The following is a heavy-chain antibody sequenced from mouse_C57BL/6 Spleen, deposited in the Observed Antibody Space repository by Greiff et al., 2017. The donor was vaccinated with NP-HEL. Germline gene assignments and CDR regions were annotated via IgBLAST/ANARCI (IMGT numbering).Heavy chain of an antibody. V-gene: IGHV1-9*01. D-gene: IGHD2-4*01. CDR3: ARRGLRPLYYYDMYD. J-gene: IGHJ4*01. CDR2: ILPGGGGS. CDR1: GYTFTGYW. Sequence: QVQLKQSGAELMKPGASVKLSCKATGYTFTGYWIEWVKQRPGHGLEWIGEILPGGGGSNYNEKSKGKATFTAVTSSNIAYMQLSSLTTEDSASYYCARRGLRPLYYYDMYDWGQGTSVTASS.